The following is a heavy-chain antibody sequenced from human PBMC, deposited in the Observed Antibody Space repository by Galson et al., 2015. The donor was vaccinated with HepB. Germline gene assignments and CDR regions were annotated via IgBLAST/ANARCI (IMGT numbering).Heavy chain of an antibody. CDR2: FDPEDGET. Sequence: SVKVSCKVSGYTLTELSMHWVRQAPGKGLEWMGGFDPEDGETIYAQKFQGRVTMTEDTSTDTAYMELSSLRSEDTAVYYCATDPARMSNYGFGGYYYGMDVWGQGATVTVSS. CDR1: GYTLTELS. CDR3: ATDPARMSNYGFGGYYYGMDV. D-gene: IGHD3-10*01. J-gene: IGHJ6*02. V-gene: IGHV1-24*01.